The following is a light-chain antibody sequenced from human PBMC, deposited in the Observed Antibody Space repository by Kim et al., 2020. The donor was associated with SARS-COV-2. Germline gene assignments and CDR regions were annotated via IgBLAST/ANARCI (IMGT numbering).Light chain of an antibody. CDR1: SSDFGSYDL. CDR3: CSYAGSMTYV. Sequence: GLSITISCTGTSSDFGSYDLATWYQQHPGKAPKLMIYEVNKRPSGISNRFSGSKSGNTASLPISGLQAEDEADFYCCSYAGSMTYVFGTGTKVTVL. V-gene: IGLV2-23*02. J-gene: IGLJ1*01. CDR2: EVN.